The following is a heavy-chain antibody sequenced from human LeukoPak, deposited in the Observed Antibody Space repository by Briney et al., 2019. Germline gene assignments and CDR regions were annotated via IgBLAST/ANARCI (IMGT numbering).Heavy chain of an antibody. CDR3: AKRMVGYLWFDP. CDR1: GFTFSSYA. Sequence: PGGSLRLSCAASGFTFSSYAMSWVRQAPGKGLEWVSAISGSGGSTYYAYSVKGRFTISIDNSKNTLNLQMNSLRDEDTAVYYCAKRMVGYLWFDPWGQGTLVTVSS. V-gene: IGHV3-23*01. D-gene: IGHD2-2*03. CDR2: ISGSGGST. J-gene: IGHJ5*02.